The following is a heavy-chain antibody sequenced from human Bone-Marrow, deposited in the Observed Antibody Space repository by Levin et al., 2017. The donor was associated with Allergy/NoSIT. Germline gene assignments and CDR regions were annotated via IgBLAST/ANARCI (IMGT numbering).Heavy chain of an antibody. Sequence: ASVKVSCKASGVTYTNFAVSWVRQAPGQGLEWMGGIIPVIGKTTFAQQFQGRVTTTADESTGTVYLELSSLRSDDTAVYYCAALIRMAGFSDELPWWLRNGMDVWGQGTTVTVS. V-gene: IGHV1-69*13. J-gene: IGHJ6*02. CDR1: GVTYTNFA. CDR2: IIPVIGKT. D-gene: IGHD6-19*01. CDR3: AALIRMAGFSDELPWWLRNGMDV.